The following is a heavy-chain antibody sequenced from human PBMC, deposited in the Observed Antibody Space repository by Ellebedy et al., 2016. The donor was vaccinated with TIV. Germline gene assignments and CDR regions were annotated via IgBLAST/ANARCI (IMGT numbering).Heavy chain of an antibody. CDR1: GFTFSIHA. V-gene: IGHV3-7*03. Sequence: GGSLRLSCAASGFTFSIHAMSWVRQAPGKGLEWVANINQDGSAKYYVDSVKGRFTISRDNAKNSLYLQMNSLRGEDTAVYYCARGGVVAGADYWGQGTLVTVSS. D-gene: IGHD6-19*01. J-gene: IGHJ4*02. CDR3: ARGGVVAGADY. CDR2: INQDGSAK.